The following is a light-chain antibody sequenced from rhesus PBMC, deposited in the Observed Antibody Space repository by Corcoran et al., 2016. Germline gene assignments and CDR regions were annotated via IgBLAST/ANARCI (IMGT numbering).Light chain of an antibody. CDR3: QQHDHSPLT. CDR2: RAS. J-gene: IGKJ4*01. V-gene: IGKV1-69*01. CDR1: QAISTW. Sequence: DIQMTQSPSSLSASVGDRVTITCRASQAISTWLAWYQQKPGKAPNLLIYRASNLQTGVPSRFSGSGAVTDFTLTISSLQPEDIATYYCQQHDHSPLTFGGGTKVEIK.